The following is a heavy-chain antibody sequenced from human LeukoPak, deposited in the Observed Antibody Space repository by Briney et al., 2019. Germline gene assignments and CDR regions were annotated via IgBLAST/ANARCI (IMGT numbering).Heavy chain of an antibody. CDR2: IAANGNDK. CDR3: AREVFFQFDN. V-gene: IGHV3-7*03. Sequence: PGGSLRLSCAASGFTFRKYWMAWVRQAPGRGLEWVATIAANGNDKDYEDALQGRFTISRDNTRNSPSLRIDSLRAEDTAQYYCAREVFFQFDNGGQGALVPVSS. CDR1: GFTFRKYW. J-gene: IGHJ4*02.